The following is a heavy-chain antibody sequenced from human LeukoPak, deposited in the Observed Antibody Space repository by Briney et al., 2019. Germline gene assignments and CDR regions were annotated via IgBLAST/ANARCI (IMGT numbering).Heavy chain of an antibody. V-gene: IGHV1-69*13. Sequence: VASVKVSCKASGGTFSSYAISWVRQAPGQGLEWMGGIIPIFGTANYAQKFQGRVTITADESTSTAYMELSSLRAEDTAVYYCARDRSGWYPSYFDYWGQGTLVTVSS. J-gene: IGHJ4*02. D-gene: IGHD6-19*01. CDR1: GGTFSSYA. CDR2: IIPIFGTA. CDR3: ARDRSGWYPSYFDY.